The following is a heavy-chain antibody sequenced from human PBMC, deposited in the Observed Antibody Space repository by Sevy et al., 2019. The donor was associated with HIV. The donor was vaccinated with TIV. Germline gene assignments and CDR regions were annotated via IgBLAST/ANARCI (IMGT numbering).Heavy chain of an antibody. CDR3: ARDVVWGTAMASYGMDV. D-gene: IGHD5-18*01. Sequence: ASVKVSCKPSGYTFTSYGISWVRQAPGQGLEWMGWISAYNGNTNYAQKLQGRVTMTTDTSTSTAYMELRSLRSDDTDVYYCARDVVWGTAMASYGMDVWGQGTTVTVSS. CDR2: ISAYNGNT. V-gene: IGHV1-18*01. J-gene: IGHJ6*02. CDR1: GYTFTSYG.